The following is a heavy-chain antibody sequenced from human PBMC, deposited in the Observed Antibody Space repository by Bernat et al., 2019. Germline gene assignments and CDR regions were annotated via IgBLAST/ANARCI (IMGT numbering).Heavy chain of an antibody. V-gene: IGHV3-23*01. J-gene: IGHJ4*02. Sequence: EVQLLESGGGLVQPGGSLRLSCAASGFTFSSYAMSWVRQAPGKGLEWVSAISGSGGSTYYADSVKGRFTISRDNSKNTLYLQMNSLRAEDTAVYYCARTTYYYDSSGYYDIGQFDYWGQGTLVTVSS. CDR2: ISGSGGST. CDR1: GFTFSSYA. CDR3: ARTTYYYDSSGYYDIGQFDY. D-gene: IGHD3-22*01.